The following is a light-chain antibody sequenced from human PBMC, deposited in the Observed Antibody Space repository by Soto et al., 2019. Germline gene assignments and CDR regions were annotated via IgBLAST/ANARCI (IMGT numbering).Light chain of an antibody. CDR2: AAS. Sequence: DIQMTQSPSSLSASVGDRITIFCLASQTISRYLNWYQQKPGKAPKLLIYAASSLQSGVPPRFTGSGSETDFTLTITSLQPEDFATYHCQQSYSTPHTFGQGTKLEI. CDR3: QQSYSTPHT. V-gene: IGKV1-39*01. CDR1: QTISRY. J-gene: IGKJ2*01.